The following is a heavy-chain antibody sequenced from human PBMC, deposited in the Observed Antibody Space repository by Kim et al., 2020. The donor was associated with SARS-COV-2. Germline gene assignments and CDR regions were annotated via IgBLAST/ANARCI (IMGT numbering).Heavy chain of an antibody. CDR3: AREVGYGGSWLDP. V-gene: IGHV3-11*04. Sequence: YADSVKGRFTISRDNAKNSLYLQMNSLRAEDTAVYYCAREVGYGGSWLDPWGQGTLVTVSS. D-gene: IGHD4-17*01. J-gene: IGHJ5*02.